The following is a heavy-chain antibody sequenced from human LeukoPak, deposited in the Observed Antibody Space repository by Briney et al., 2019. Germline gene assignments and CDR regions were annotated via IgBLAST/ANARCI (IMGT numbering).Heavy chain of an antibody. V-gene: IGHV3-48*01. Sequence: GGSLRLSCAASGFTFSSYSMNWVRQAPGKGLEWVSYISSSSSTIYYADSVKGRFTISRDNAKNSLYLQMNSLRAEDTAVYYCARVYGDYDYYYYMDVWGKGTTVTVSS. D-gene: IGHD4-17*01. CDR3: ARVYGDYDYYYYMDV. CDR1: GFTFSSYS. CDR2: ISSSSSTI. J-gene: IGHJ6*03.